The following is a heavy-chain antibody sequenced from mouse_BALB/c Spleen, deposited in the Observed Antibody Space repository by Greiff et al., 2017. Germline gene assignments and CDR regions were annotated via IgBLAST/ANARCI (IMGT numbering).Heavy chain of an antibody. V-gene: IGHV1-69*02. CDR1: GYTFTSYW. Sequence: QVQLQQPGAELVKPGASVKLSCKASGYTFTSYWMHWVKQRPGQGLEWIGEIDPSDSYTNYNQKFKGKATLTVDKSSSTAYMQLSSLTSEDSAVYYCARPDGNYFYFDYWGQGTTLTVSS. D-gene: IGHD2-1*01. CDR2: IDPSDSYT. CDR3: ARPDGNYFYFDY. J-gene: IGHJ2*01.